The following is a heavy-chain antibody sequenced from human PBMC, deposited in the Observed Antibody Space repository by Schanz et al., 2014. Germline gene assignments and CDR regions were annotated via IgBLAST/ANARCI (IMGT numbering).Heavy chain of an antibody. Sequence: QVQLVQSGAEAKKPGSSVKVSCKASGGTFSSSTLTWVRQAPGQGLEWMGRIIPILDKTNYAQKFQGRVTMTADKSTSTVYMEVSGLRAEDADVYYCAKVDRTRYYAMDVWGQGTTVTVSS. D-gene: IGHD3-9*01. CDR3: AKVDRTRYYAMDV. J-gene: IGHJ6*02. V-gene: IGHV1-69*08. CDR2: IIPILDKT. CDR1: GGTFSSST.